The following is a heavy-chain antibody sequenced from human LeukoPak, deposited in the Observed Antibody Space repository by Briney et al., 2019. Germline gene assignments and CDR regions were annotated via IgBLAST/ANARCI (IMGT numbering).Heavy chain of an antibody. Sequence: GGSLRLSCAASGFTFSRYDMSWVRQAPGKGLVWVSRINSDGSSTFYADSVKGRFTISRDNAKNTLYLQVNSLRAEDTAVYYCARADYGDYVTGGYFDYWGQGALVTVSS. CDR3: ARADYGDYVTGGYFDY. D-gene: IGHD4-17*01. J-gene: IGHJ4*02. CDR2: INSDGSST. CDR1: GFTFSRYD. V-gene: IGHV3-74*01.